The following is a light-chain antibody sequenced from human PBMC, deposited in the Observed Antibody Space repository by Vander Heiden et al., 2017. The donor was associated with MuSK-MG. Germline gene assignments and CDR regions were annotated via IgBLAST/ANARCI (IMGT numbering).Light chain of an antibody. CDR3: QQYNNWPLT. J-gene: IGKJ5*01. V-gene: IGKV3-15*01. CDR2: GAS. Sequence: EIAMTQSPATLSVSPGERATLPCRASQGVSSDLAWFQQKPGQAPRLLIYGASTRATGIPARFSGSGSGTEFTLTISSLQSEDFAVYYCQQYNNWPLTFGQGTRLEIK. CDR1: QGVSSD.